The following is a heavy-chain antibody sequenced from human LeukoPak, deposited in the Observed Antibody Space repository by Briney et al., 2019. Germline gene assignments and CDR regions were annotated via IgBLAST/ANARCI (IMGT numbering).Heavy chain of an antibody. Sequence: PSETLSLTCAVYGGSFSGYYWSWIRQPPGKGLEWIGEINHSGSTYYNPSLKSRVTISVDTSKNQFSLKLSSVTAADTAVYYCARGYSSGWYEYNWFDPWGQGTLVTVSS. V-gene: IGHV4-34*01. D-gene: IGHD6-19*01. CDR1: GGSFSGYY. CDR2: INHSGST. J-gene: IGHJ5*02. CDR3: ARGYSSGWYEYNWFDP.